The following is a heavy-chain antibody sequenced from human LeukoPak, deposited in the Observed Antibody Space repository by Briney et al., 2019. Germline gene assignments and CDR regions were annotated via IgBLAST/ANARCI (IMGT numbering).Heavy chain of an antibody. J-gene: IGHJ4*02. V-gene: IGHV4-61*02. CDR2: IFTSGST. CDR1: GGSISSASHY. D-gene: IGHD3-10*01. Sequence: SQTLSLTRTVSGGSISSASHYWTWIRQPAGKGLEWIGRIFTSGSTDYNPSLKSRVTISVETSKSQFSLKLSSVTPADTAIYYCAREESLTLDSWGQGTLVTVSS. CDR3: AREESLTLDS.